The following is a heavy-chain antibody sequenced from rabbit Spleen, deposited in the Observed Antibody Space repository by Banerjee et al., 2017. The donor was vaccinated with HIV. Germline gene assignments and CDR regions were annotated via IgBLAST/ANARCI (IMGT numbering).Heavy chain of an antibody. J-gene: IGHJ4*01. Sequence: QSLEESGGDLVKPGASLTLTCTASGFSFNSYWMCWVRQAPGKGLEWIGCSSTGSGSTWYASWVNGRFTISRSTSLNTVDLKMTSLTAADTATYFCARDGAGGSYFALWGPGTLVTVS. V-gene: IGHV1S43*01. CDR2: SSTGSGST. CDR1: GFSFNSYW. CDR3: ARDGAGGSYFAL. D-gene: IGHD8-1*01.